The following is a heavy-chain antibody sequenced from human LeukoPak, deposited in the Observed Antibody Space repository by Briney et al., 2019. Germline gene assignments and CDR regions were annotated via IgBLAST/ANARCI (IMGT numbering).Heavy chain of an antibody. D-gene: IGHD6-25*01. J-gene: IGHJ5*02. CDR1: GGTFSNYA. V-gene: IGHV1-69*05. CDR2: IIPMFGSA. Sequence: GASVKVSCKASGGTFSNYAISWVRQAPGQGFEWLGGIIPMFGSAKYAQKFQGRVTITTDESTTTAYIDLISLISEDTAVYYCVRRQALRGRHRAFDPWGQGTLVTVSS. CDR3: VRRQALRGRHRAFDP.